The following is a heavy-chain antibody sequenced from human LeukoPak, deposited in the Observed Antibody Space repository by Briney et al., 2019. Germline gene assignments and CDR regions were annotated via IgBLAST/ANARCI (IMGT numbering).Heavy chain of an antibody. J-gene: IGHJ4*02. CDR2: INHSGST. Sequence: SETLSLTCAVYGGSFSGYYWSWIRQPPGKGLEWIWEINHSGSTNYDPSLKSRVTISVDTSKNQFSLKLSSVTAADTAVYYCARKDRGYSYGNSDWGQGTLVTVSS. V-gene: IGHV4-34*01. CDR3: ARKDRGYSYGNSD. D-gene: IGHD5-18*01. CDR1: GGSFSGYY.